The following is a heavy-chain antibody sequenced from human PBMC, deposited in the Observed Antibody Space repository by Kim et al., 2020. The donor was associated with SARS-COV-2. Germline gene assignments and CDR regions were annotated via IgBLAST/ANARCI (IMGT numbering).Heavy chain of an antibody. CDR1: GFTFSSYG. CDR3: AKSTAVYCSGGSCYSFLGMDV. V-gene: IGHV3-33*06. CDR2: IWYDGSNK. D-gene: IGHD2-15*01. J-gene: IGHJ6*02. Sequence: GGSLRLSCAASGFTFSSYGMHWVRQAPGKGLEWVAVIWYDGSNKYYADSVKGRFTISRDNSKNTLYLQMNSLRAEDTAVYYCAKSTAVYCSGGSCYSFLGMDVWGQGTTVTVSS.